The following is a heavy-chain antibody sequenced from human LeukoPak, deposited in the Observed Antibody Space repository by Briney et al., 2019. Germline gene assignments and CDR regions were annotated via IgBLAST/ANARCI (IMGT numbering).Heavy chain of an antibody. V-gene: IGHV4-31*03. CDR2: IYYSGST. CDR1: GGSISSGGYY. Sequence: SETLSLTCTVSGGSISSGGYYWSWIRQHPGKGLEWIGYIYYSGSTYYNPSLKSRVTISVDASKNQFSLKLSSVTAADTAVYYCASSIAAAAVYGYDAFDIWGQGTMVTVSS. D-gene: IGHD6-13*01. CDR3: ASSIAAAAVYGYDAFDI. J-gene: IGHJ3*02.